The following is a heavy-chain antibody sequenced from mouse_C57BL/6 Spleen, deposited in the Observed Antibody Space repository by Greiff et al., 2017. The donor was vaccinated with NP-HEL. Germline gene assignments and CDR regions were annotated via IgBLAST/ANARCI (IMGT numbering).Heavy chain of an antibody. CDR2: IYPGSGNT. CDR1: GYSFTSYY. D-gene: IGHD1-1*01. Sequence: VQLQQSGPELVKPGASVKISCKASGYSFTSYYIHWVKQRPGQGLEWIGWIYPGSGNTKYNEKFKGKATLTADTSSSTAYMQLSSLTSEDSAVYYCARPYYYGSSLFAYWGQGTLVTVSA. CDR3: ARPYYYGSSLFAY. J-gene: IGHJ3*01. V-gene: IGHV1-66*01.